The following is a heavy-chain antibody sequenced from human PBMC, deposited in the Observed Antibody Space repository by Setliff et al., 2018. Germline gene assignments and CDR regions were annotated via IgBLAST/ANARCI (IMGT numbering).Heavy chain of an antibody. V-gene: IGHV1-2*02. CDR2: INPNSGDT. D-gene: IGHD1-26*01. J-gene: IGHJ5*02. CDR3: VRSGKFGMRFWFDQ. CDR1: GNRFTDYN. Sequence: ASVTVSCKASGNRFTDYNLHWVRQAPGQGLEWMGWINPNSGDTHSAQKFQGRVTMTRDTSINTAYMELSSLTSDDTAFYYCVRSGKFGMRFWFDQWGQGTLVTVSS.